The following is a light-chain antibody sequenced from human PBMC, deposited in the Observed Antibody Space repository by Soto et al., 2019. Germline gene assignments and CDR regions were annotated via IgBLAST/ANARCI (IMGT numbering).Light chain of an antibody. Sequence: DIQMTQSPSTLSASVGDRVTITCRASQSISSWLAWYQQKPGKAPKLLIYKASSLESGVPSRFSGSGSGTEFTLTISSLQPDDFATYPGTFGQGTKVEIK. J-gene: IGKJ1*01. CDR2: KAS. CDR3: T. CDR1: QSISSW. V-gene: IGKV1-5*03.